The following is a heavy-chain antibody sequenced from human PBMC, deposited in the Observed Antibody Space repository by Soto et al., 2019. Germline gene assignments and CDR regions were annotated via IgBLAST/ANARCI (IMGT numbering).Heavy chain of an antibody. CDR2: IYHSGRT. CDR1: GGSISNGYYY. D-gene: IGHD2-15*01. J-gene: IGHJ4*02. CDR3: ARWVEVSLDYFDS. V-gene: IGHV4-31*03. Sequence: QVQLQESGPGLVKPSETLSLTCTVSGGSISNGYYYWSWVRLNPGKGLEWIGHIYHSGRTYYNPSLNRRVAISVDTSKNQFSLNLTSVTAADTALYYCARWVEVSLDYFDSWGQGTPVTVSS.